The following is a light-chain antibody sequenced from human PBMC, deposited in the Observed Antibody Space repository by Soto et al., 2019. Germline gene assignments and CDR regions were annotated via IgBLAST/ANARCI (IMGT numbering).Light chain of an antibody. V-gene: IGKV3-20*01. Sequence: LLTQSPRTLSVSPGETATLSCRATQRVGINYLAWDQQKPGPAPRLLIFGASTMATGIPDRFSGSGSGTDFALTISRLEPEDFAVYYCQQYGSSSWTFGQGTKVDIK. CDR3: QQYGSSSWT. J-gene: IGKJ1*01. CDR2: GAS. CDR1: QRVGINY.